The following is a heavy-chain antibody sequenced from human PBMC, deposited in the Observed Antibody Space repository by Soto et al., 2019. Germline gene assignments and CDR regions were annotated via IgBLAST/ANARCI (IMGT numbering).Heavy chain of an antibody. D-gene: IGHD6-13*01. CDR1: GYSFTSYW. J-gene: IGHJ6*02. CDR3: ARLLRDESSSWYAYYYYYGMDV. CDR2: IYPGDSDT. V-gene: IGHV5-51*01. Sequence: GESLKISCKGSGYSFTSYWIGWVRQMPGKGLEWMGIIYPGDSDTRYSPSFQGQVTISADKSISTAYLQWSSLKASDTAMYYCARLLRDESSSWYAYYYYYGMDVWGQGTKVTVSS.